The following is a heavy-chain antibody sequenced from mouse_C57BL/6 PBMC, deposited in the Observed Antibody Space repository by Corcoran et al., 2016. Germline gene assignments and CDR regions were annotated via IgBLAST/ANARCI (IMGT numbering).Heavy chain of an antibody. Sequence: EVQLQQSGPELVKPGASVKIPCKASGDTFTDCNMYWVKQSHGKSLEWIGDINPNNGGTNYNQKFKGKATLTVEKSSSTAYMELRSLTSEDTADYYGAKNDYCGSSCDYWGQGTTLTVSS. V-gene: IGHV1-18*01. CDR2: INPNNGGT. D-gene: IGHD1-1*01. CDR1: GDTFTDCN. CDR3: AKNDYCGSSCDY. J-gene: IGHJ2*01.